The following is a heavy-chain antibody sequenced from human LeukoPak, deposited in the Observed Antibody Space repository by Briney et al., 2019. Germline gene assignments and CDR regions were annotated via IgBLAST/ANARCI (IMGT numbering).Heavy chain of an antibody. V-gene: IGHV3-23*01. J-gene: IGHJ6*03. D-gene: IGHD3-3*01. Sequence: GRSLRLSCAASGFTFSSYAMSWVRQAPGKGLEWVSAISGSGGSTYYADSVKGRFTISRDNSKNTLYLQMNSLRAEDTAVYYCAKDKGHDFWSGYSPRGYMDVWGKGTTVTVSS. CDR1: GFTFSSYA. CDR3: AKDKGHDFWSGYSPRGYMDV. CDR2: ISGSGGST.